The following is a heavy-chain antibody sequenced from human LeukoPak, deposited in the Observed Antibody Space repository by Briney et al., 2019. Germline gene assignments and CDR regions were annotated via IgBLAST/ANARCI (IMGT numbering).Heavy chain of an antibody. CDR2: ISGSGSGT. V-gene: IGHV3-23*01. CDR1: GFTFSTYA. J-gene: IGHJ4*02. CDR3: AKTMTTQHFDY. D-gene: IGHD4-11*01. Sequence: GGSLRLSCTVSGFTFSTYAMTWVRQAPGAGLEWVSTISGSGSGTYYADSVKGRFTISRDNSKDTLYLQMNSLRADDTAVYYCAKTMTTQHFDYWGQGTLVTVSS.